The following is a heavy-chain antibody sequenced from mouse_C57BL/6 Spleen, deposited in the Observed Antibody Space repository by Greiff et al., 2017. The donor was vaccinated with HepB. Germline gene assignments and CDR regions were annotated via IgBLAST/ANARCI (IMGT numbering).Heavy chain of an antibody. CDR2: ISSGGSYT. J-gene: IGHJ1*03. CDR3: ARPPFYYGRSPDWYFDV. Sequence: EVKLQESGGDLVKPGGSLKLSCAASGFTFSSYGMSWVRQTPDKRLEWVATISSGGSYTYYPDSVKGRFTISRDNAKNTLYLQMSSLKSEDTAMYYCARPPFYYGRSPDWYFDVWGTGTTVTVSS. V-gene: IGHV5-6*01. CDR1: GFTFSSYG. D-gene: IGHD1-1*01.